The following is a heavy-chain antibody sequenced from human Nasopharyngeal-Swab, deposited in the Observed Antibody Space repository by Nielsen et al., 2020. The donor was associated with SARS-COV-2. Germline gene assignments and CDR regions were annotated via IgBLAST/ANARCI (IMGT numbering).Heavy chain of an antibody. CDR2: LYWDDDN. J-gene: IGHJ4*02. V-gene: IGHV2-5*02. D-gene: IGHD6-19*01. CDR1: GFSLTTSKVG. Sequence: SGPTLVKPSQTPTLPCTFSGFSLTTSKVGVSWVRQLPGKALEWLALLYWDDDNRYNPSLKNRITITRDTSKNQVVLTMTNMDPVDTATYYCVHSTGWRLDYWGQGTLVTVSS. CDR3: VHSTGWRLDY.